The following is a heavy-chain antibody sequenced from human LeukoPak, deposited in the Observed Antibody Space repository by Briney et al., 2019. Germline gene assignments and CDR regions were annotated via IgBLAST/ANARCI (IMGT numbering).Heavy chain of an antibody. CDR3: AKGPLRGTAAAIDY. CDR1: GFTFNNYG. J-gene: IGHJ4*02. CDR2: MSYDGRNK. D-gene: IGHD2-2*01. V-gene: IGHV3-30*18. Sequence: GKSLRLSCAASGFTFNNYGMHWVRQAPGKGLEWVAVMSYDGRNKHYPDSVKGRFTISRDISTDTLWLQMDSLRTEDTAVYYCAKGPLRGTAAAIDYWGQGTLVTVSS.